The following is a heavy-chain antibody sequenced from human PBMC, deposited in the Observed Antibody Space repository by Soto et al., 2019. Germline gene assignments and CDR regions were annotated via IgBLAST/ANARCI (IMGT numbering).Heavy chain of an antibody. CDR2: INSDGSST. Sequence: GGSLRLSCAASGFTFSSYWMHWVRQAPGKGLVWVSRINSDGSSTSYADSVKGRFTISRDNAKNTLYLQMNSLRAEDTAVYYCASGTGSGSYYKYYYYYMDVWGKGTTVTVSS. J-gene: IGHJ6*03. CDR1: GFTFSSYW. V-gene: IGHV3-74*01. D-gene: IGHD3-10*01. CDR3: ASGTGSGSYYKYYYYYMDV.